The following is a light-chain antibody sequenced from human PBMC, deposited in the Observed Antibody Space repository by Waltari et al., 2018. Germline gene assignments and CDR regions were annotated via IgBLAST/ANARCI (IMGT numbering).Light chain of an antibody. J-gene: IGKJ3*01. CDR3: LQTYRTLMFS. V-gene: IGKV1-39*01. CDR2: DAS. Sequence: DIQMTQSPSSLSASVGDRVTMTCRASQSITNYLSWYQQKLGEAPNLLVYDASTLVSGVPSRFNGSGSGTEFTLTISSLQPEDLATYYCLQTYRTLMFSFGPGTKVDL. CDR1: QSITNY.